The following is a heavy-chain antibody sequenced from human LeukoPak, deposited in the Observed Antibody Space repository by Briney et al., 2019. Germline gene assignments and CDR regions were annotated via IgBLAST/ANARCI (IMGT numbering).Heavy chain of an antibody. Sequence: GSSLRLSCAASGFTFSSYGMHWVRQAPGKGLEWVAVIWYDGSNKYYADSVKGRFIFSRDNSKNIVFLQMNSVIVEDTAVYYCAGDKGAPSTLRVYFQEWGQGTLVTVSS. V-gene: IGHV3-33*01. CDR3: AGDKGAPSTLRVYFQE. J-gene: IGHJ1*01. CDR1: GFTFSSYG. CDR2: IWYDGSNK.